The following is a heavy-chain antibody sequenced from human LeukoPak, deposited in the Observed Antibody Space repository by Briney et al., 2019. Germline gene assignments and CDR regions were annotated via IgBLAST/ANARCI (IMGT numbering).Heavy chain of an antibody. CDR2: ISGSGTI. V-gene: IGHV4-4*07. Sequence: SETLSLTCTVSGGSINSYWSWIRQPAGKGLEWIGRISGSGTITYNPALQSRLSISIDTSKNQFSLKLMSVTAADTAVYYCTRAASSGPLFTYHMDVWGKGTTVTVSS. D-gene: IGHD3-22*01. CDR1: GGSINSY. CDR3: TRAASSGPLFTYHMDV. J-gene: IGHJ6*03.